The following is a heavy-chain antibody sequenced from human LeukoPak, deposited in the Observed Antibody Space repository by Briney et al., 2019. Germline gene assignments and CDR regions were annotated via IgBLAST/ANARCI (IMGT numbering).Heavy chain of an antibody. CDR2: ISGSGGST. J-gene: IGHJ5*02. D-gene: IGHD6-19*01. Sequence: QAGGSLRLSCAASGFTFSSYAMSWVRQAPGKGLEWVSAISGSGGSTYYADSVKGRFTTSRDNSKNTLYLQMNSLRAEDTAVYYCAKIKGQWLVLRNWFDPWGQGTLVTVSS. CDR1: GFTFSSYA. V-gene: IGHV3-23*01. CDR3: AKIKGQWLVLRNWFDP.